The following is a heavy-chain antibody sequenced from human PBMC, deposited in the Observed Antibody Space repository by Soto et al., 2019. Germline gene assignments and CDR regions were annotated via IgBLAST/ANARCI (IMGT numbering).Heavy chain of an antibody. CDR3: AHRASSRSNYYDSSGYFDAFDI. J-gene: IGHJ3*02. CDR2: MYWDDDK. CDR1: LFSLSNSGVL. V-gene: IGHV2-5*02. D-gene: IGHD3-22*01. Sequence: FGATLVNPKHTLRLTCTFSLFSLSNSGVLVGWIRQPPGKALEWLERMYWDDDKRYSSCVKSRLTTTKDSPKNQVVLTMTNMDPVDTATYYCAHRASSRSNYYDSSGYFDAFDIWGQGTMVTVSS.